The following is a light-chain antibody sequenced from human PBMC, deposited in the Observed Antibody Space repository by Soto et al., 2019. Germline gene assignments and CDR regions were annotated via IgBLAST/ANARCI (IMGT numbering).Light chain of an antibody. CDR2: GAS. CDR1: QSVSSN. J-gene: IGKJ5*01. CDR3: QQYNNWIT. Sequence: EILMTQSPATLSVSPGERATLSCRASQSVSSNLAWYQQKPGQAPRLLIYGASTRETAIPARFTGSGSGTEFTLTISSQQSEDFAVYYCQQYNNWITFGQGTRLEI. V-gene: IGKV3-15*01.